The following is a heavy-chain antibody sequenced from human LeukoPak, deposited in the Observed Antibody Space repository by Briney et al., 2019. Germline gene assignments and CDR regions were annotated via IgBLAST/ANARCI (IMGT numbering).Heavy chain of an antibody. Sequence: PGGSLRLSCAASGFTFSSYWMHWVRQAPGKGLEWLANIRQDGNEKHYVDSVKGRFTMSRDNAKNSLYLQMNSLRAEDTAVYYCVRDVSGSSYGDYWGQGTLVTVSS. J-gene: IGHJ4*02. D-gene: IGHD5-18*01. CDR2: IRQDGNEK. CDR1: GFTFSSYW. CDR3: VRDVSGSSYGDY. V-gene: IGHV3-7*01.